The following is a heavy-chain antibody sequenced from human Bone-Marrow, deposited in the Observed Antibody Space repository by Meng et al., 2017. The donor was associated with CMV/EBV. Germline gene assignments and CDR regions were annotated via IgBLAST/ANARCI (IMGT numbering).Heavy chain of an antibody. V-gene: IGHV1-69*05. CDR1: GGTFSSYA. J-gene: IGHJ3*02. D-gene: IGHD2-2*01. Sequence: SVKVSCKASGGTFSSYAISWVRQAPGQGLEWMGGIIPIFGTANYAQKFQGRVTITTDESTSTAYMELSSLRSEDTAVYYCAREITRYYCSSTSCAGSGTTRHGAFDIWGQGTRVTGSS. CDR3: AREITRYYCSSTSCAGSGTTRHGAFDI. CDR2: IIPIFGTA.